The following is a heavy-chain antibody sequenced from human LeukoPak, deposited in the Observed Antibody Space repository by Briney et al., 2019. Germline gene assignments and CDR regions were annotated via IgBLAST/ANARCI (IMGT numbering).Heavy chain of an antibody. CDR2: IYYSGST. Sequence: PSETLSLTCAVYGGSFSSGGYYWSWIRQHPGKGLEWIGYIYYSGSTYYNPSLKSRVTISVDTSKNQFSLKLSSVTAADTAVYYCARPERGAFDIWGQGTMVTVSS. CDR3: ARPERGAFDI. D-gene: IGHD3-16*01. V-gene: IGHV4-31*11. J-gene: IGHJ3*02. CDR1: GGSFSSGGYY.